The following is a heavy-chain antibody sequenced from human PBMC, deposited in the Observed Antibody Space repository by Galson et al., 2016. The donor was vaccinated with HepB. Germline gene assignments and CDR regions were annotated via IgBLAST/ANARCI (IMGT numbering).Heavy chain of an antibody. J-gene: IGHJ6*02. CDR2: IGSDGDT. CDR1: GFTSSHYD. CDR3: VRATVGFSGYDSGMDV. V-gene: IGHV3-13*01. Sequence: SLRLSCAASGFTSSHYDMHWVRLVAGRGLEWVSAIGSDGDTYYPGSVKGRFTFSRENAKNSLYLQRNNLRAGDTAVYYCVRATVGFSGYDSGMDVWGQGTTVTVSS. D-gene: IGHD5-12*01.